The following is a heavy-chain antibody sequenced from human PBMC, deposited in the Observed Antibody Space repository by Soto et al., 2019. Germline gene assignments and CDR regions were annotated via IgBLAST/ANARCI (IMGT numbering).Heavy chain of an antibody. V-gene: IGHV1-18*01. CDR1: GYTFTSYG. Sequence: ASVKVCCTACGYTFTSYGIGWVRQAPGQGLEWMGWISAYNGNTNYAQKLQGRVTMTTATSTSTAYMELRSMRSDDTAVYFCARDQGGGATPYFDHWGQGTLVTVSS. CDR3: ARDQGGGATPYFDH. J-gene: IGHJ4*02. D-gene: IGHD1-26*01. CDR2: ISAYNGNT.